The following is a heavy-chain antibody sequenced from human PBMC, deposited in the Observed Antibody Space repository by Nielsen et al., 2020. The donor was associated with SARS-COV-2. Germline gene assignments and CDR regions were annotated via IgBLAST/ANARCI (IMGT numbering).Heavy chain of an antibody. Sequence: SLKISCAASGFTFDDFAMHWVRQAPGKGLQWVSSISWTSGRIGYADSVKGRFTMSRDNAKNSLFLQMNSLRAEDTAVYYCAKEVSYGYGHYGMDVWGQGTTVTVSS. J-gene: IGHJ6*02. CDR1: GFTFDDFA. V-gene: IGHV3-9*01. CDR3: AKEVSYGYGHYGMDV. D-gene: IGHD5-18*01. CDR2: ISWTSGRI.